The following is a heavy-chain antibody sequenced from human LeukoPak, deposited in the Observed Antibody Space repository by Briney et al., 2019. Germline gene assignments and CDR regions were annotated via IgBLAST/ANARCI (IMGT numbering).Heavy chain of an antibody. V-gene: IGHV3-11*04. Sequence: GGSLRLSCAASGFTFSDYYMSWIRQAPGKGLEWVSYISSSGNTKYYADSVKGRFTISRDNAKNSLYLQMNSLRAEDTAVYYCARDGVTGGSCLDYWGQGTLVTVSS. CDR2: ISSSGNTK. J-gene: IGHJ4*02. D-gene: IGHD2-15*01. CDR1: GFTFSDYY. CDR3: ARDGVTGGSCLDY.